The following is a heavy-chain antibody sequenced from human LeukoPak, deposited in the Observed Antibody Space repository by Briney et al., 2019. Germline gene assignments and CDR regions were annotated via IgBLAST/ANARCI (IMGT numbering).Heavy chain of an antibody. CDR3: ARDTDGGSAIDY. Sequence: GGSLSLSCAASGFTFSSYGMHWVRQAPGKGLEWVAVIWYDGSNKYYADSVKGRFTIYRENSKNPLYLQMNSLSAEDTAVYYWARDTDGGSAIDYWGQGTLVTVSS. J-gene: IGHJ4*02. V-gene: IGHV3-33*01. D-gene: IGHD1-26*01. CDR1: GFTFSSYG. CDR2: IWYDGSNK.